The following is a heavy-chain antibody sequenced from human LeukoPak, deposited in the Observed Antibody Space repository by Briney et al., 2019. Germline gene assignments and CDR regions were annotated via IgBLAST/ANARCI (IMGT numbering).Heavy chain of an antibody. J-gene: IGHJ5*02. CDR1: GYTFTGYY. D-gene: IGHD6-19*01. Sequence: ASVKVSCKASGYTFTGYYMHWVRQAPGQGLEWMGWINPNSGGTNYAQKFRGRVTMTRDTSISTAYMELSRLRSDDTAVYYCARNSHDLLGIAVAGIHWFDPWGQGTLVTVSS. V-gene: IGHV1-2*02. CDR3: ARNSHDLLGIAVAGIHWFDP. CDR2: INPNSGGT.